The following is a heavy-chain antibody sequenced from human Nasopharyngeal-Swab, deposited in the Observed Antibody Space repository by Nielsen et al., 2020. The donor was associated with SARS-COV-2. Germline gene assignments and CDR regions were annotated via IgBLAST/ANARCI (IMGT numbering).Heavy chain of an antibody. CDR3: GGGGGASILWFGELGQTAFDI. V-gene: IGHV1-18*01. CDR2: ISGYNGNT. J-gene: IGHJ3*02. D-gene: IGHD3-10*01. Sequence: ASVKVSCKASGYTFTSYGIIWVRQAPGQGLEWMGWISGYNGNTNYAQKLQGRVTMTTDTSTRTAYMELRSLRSDDTAVYYCGGGGGASILWFGELGQTAFDIWGQGTMVTVSS. CDR1: GYTFTSYG.